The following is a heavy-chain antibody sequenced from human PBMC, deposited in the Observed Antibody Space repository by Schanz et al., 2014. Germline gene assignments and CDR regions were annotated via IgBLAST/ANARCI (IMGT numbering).Heavy chain of an antibody. CDR2: VHSSGST. CDR3: ARHLPGGYNNHGWFDP. D-gene: IGHD4-4*01. Sequence: QVQLQESGPGLVKPSETLSLTCTVSGGSIRGYYCSWIRQPPGKGLEWIGYVHSSGSTNYNSSLRSRVTISEDPSKNQFPLKLSSVTAADTAVYYCARHLPGGYNNHGWFDPWGQGTLVTVSS. CDR1: GGSIRGYY. V-gene: IGHV4-59*08. J-gene: IGHJ5*02.